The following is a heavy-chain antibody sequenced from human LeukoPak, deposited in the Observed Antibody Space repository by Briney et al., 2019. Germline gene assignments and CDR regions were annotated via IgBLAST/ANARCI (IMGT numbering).Heavy chain of an antibody. CDR3: ANSDTARDTPFDY. D-gene: IGHD5-18*01. V-gene: IGHV3-30*04. CDR2: TSYDGSNK. Sequence: GRSLRLSCAASGFTFSNYAMHLVRQAPGKGLEWMAVTSYDGSNKYYADSVKGRFTITRDNLKNTLYLQMNSLRPEDTAVYYCANSDTARDTPFDYWGQGTLVTVSS. CDR1: GFTFSNYA. J-gene: IGHJ4*02.